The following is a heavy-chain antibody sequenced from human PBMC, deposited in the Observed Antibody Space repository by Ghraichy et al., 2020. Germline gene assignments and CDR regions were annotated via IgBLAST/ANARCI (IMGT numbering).Heavy chain of an antibody. V-gene: IGHV3-21*01. J-gene: IGHJ4*02. Sequence: GGSLRLSCAASGFTFSSYSMNWVRQAPGKGLEWVSSISSSSSYIYYADSVKGRFTISRDNAKNSLYLQMKRLRAEDTAVYYCARVGEMATIDYWGQGTLVTASS. CDR2: ISSSSSYI. CDR3: ARVGEMATIDY. CDR1: GFTFSSYS. D-gene: IGHD5-24*01.